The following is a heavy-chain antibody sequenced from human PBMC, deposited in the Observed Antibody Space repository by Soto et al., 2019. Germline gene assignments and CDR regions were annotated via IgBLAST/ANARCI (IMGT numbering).Heavy chain of an antibody. D-gene: IGHD5-12*01. CDR3: AKDGSLYSGYDSNYYYGMDV. Sequence: GGSLRLSCAASGFTFSSYAMSWVRQAPGKGLEWVSATSGSGGSTYCADSVKGRFTISRDNSKNTLYLQMNSLRAEDTAVYYCAKDGSLYSGYDSNYYYGMDVWG. CDR1: GFTFSSYA. J-gene: IGHJ6*01. V-gene: IGHV3-23*01. CDR2: TSGSGGST.